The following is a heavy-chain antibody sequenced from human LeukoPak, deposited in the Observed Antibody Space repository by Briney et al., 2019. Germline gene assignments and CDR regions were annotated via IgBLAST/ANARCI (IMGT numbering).Heavy chain of an antibody. J-gene: IGHJ4*02. D-gene: IGHD3-3*01. V-gene: IGHV3-7*01. CDR2: IKQDGSEK. CDR1: GFTFSSYW. CDR3: ARAPIVYDFWSGYYIGEDY. Sequence: SGGSLRLSCAASGFTFSSYWMSWVRQAPGKGLEWVANIKQDGSEKYYVDSVKGRFTISRDNAKNSLYLQMNSLRAEDTAVYYCARAPIVYDFWSGYYIGEDYWGQGTLVTVSS.